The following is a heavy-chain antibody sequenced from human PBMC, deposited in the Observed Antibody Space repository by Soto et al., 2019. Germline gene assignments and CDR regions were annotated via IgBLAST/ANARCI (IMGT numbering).Heavy chain of an antibody. D-gene: IGHD3-22*01. CDR3: ARFYYYDSSAAFDI. CDR2: IYYSGST. V-gene: IGHV4-59*01. J-gene: IGHJ3*02. Sequence: SETLSLTCSVSGGSISSYYWSWIRQPPGKGLEWIGYIYYSGSTNYNPSLKSRVTISVDTSKNQFSLKLSSVTAADTAVYYCARFYYYDSSAAFDIWGQGTMVT. CDR1: GGSISSYY.